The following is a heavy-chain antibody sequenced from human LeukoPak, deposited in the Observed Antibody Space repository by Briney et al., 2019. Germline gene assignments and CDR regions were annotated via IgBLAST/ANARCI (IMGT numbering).Heavy chain of an antibody. Sequence: SETLSLTCTVSGGSISSSSYYWGWIRQPPGKGLEWIGSIYYSGSTYYNPSLKSRVTISVDTSKNQFSLKLSSVTAADTAVYYCARSWGYYGSGSYYNGGWGQGTLVTVSS. CDR2: IYYSGST. CDR3: ARSWGYYGSGSYYNGG. D-gene: IGHD3-10*01. J-gene: IGHJ4*02. CDR1: GGSISSSSYY. V-gene: IGHV4-39*07.